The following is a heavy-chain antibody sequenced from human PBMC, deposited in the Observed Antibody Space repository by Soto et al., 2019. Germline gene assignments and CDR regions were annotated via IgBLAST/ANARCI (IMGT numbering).Heavy chain of an antibody. J-gene: IGHJ5*02. Sequence: QVQLVQSGAEVKKPGASVKVSCKASGYTFTSYDINWVRQATGQGLEWMGWMNPNSGNTAYAQKFQGRVTMGRNTSISTAYMELSSLRSEDTAVYYCARGRGALCSGGSCYRFDPRGQGTLVTVSS. CDR2: MNPNSGNT. V-gene: IGHV1-8*01. CDR1: GYTFTSYD. CDR3: ARGRGALCSGGSCYRFDP. D-gene: IGHD2-15*01.